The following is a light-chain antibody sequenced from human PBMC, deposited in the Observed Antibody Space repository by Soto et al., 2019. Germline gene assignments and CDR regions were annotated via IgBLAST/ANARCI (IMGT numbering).Light chain of an antibody. CDR3: QSYDGGLSAWV. Sequence: QSVLTQPPSVSGAPGQRVTVSCTGSSSNIGAGYDVHWYQQVPGRDPKLLMYGNDIRPSGVSDRFSGSKSATSASLAITRLQAEDEADYYCQSYDGGLSAWVFGGGTKLTVL. CDR1: SSNIGAGYD. V-gene: IGLV1-40*01. J-gene: IGLJ3*02. CDR2: GND.